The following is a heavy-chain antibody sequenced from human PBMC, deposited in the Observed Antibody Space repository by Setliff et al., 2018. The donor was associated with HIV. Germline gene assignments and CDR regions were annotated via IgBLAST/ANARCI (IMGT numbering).Heavy chain of an antibody. CDR2: ISPDNGNT. CDR3: ARQLSNSLDH. D-gene: IGHD6-6*01. J-gene: IGHJ4*02. CDR1: GYTFTDFY. V-gene: IGHV1-2*06. Sequence: ASVKVSCKSSGYTFTDFYIHWMRQAPGQGLEWMGRISPDNGNTRTSQRFRGRVTMTRDTSISTAYMELTGLTSDDTAVYFCARQLSNSLDHWGQGTPVTVSS.